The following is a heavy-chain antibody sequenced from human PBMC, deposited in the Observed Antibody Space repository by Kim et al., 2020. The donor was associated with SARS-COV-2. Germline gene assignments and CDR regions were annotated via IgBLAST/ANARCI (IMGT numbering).Heavy chain of an antibody. CDR2: INHSGST. CDR1: GGSFSGYY. D-gene: IGHD3-10*01. V-gene: IGHV4-34*01. J-gene: IGHJ5*02. Sequence: SETLSLTCAVYGGSFSGYYWSWIRQPPGKGLEWIGEINHSGSTNYNPSLKSRVTISVDTSKNQFSLKLSSVTAADTAVYYCARGAYYYGSGRGAGWFDPWGQGTLVTVSS. CDR3: ARGAYYYGSGRGAGWFDP.